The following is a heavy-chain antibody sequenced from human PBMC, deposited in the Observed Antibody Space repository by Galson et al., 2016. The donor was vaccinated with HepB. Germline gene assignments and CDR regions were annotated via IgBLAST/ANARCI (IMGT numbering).Heavy chain of an antibody. Sequence: SLRLSCAASGFTFSSYAMHWVRQAPGKGLEWVAVIWYDGSNHYYADSVKGRFTISRDNSKDTLNLQMNSLRAEDTAVYYCAREQKPRGVDYWGQGTLVTVSS. V-gene: IGHV3-33*01. CDR2: IWYDGSNH. CDR3: AREQKPRGVDY. CDR1: GFTFSSYA. J-gene: IGHJ4*02.